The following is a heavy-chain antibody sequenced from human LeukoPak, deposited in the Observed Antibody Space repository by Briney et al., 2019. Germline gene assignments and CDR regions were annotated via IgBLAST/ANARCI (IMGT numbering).Heavy chain of an antibody. CDR3: ARDHYDSSGPDY. D-gene: IGHD3-22*01. J-gene: IGHJ4*02. CDR2: IYTSGST. Sequence: NSSETLSLTCTVSGGSISSGSYYWSWIRQPAGKGLEWIGRIYTSGSTNYNPSLKSRVTISVDTSKNQFSLKLSSVTAADTAVYYCARDHYDSSGPDYWGQGTLVTVSS. CDR1: GGSISSGSYY. V-gene: IGHV4-61*02.